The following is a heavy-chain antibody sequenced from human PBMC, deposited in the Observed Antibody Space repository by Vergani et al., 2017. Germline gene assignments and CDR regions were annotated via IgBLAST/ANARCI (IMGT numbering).Heavy chain of an antibody. CDR2: IYFTGST. CDR3: ARAEFSTNYYGQSYYFDF. J-gene: IGHJ4*02. V-gene: IGHV4-38-2*01. CDR1: GYSISSGYY. Sequence: QVQLQESGPGLVKPSETLSLTCAVSGYSISSGYYWGWIRQPPGKGLEWIGSIYFTGSTNYNPSLGSRVSLSIDTSKNQFSLKLHSVSADDTAVYFCARAEFSTNYYGQSYYFDFWGQGIPVTVSA. D-gene: IGHD3-22*01.